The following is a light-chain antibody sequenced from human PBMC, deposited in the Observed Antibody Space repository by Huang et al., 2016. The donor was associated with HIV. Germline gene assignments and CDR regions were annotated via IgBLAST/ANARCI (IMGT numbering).Light chain of an antibody. J-gene: IGKJ2*01. CDR3: QQYGTSPYT. Sequence: EIVLTQSPGTLSLSPGERATLSCRASQSVTSNYFAWYQQKPGQAPRLLIYGAADRATGIPDRFSVSVSGTDFTLTIRRLEPEDFAVYYCQQYGTSPYTFGQGTKLEIK. CDR1: QSVTSNY. V-gene: IGKV3-20*01. CDR2: GAA.